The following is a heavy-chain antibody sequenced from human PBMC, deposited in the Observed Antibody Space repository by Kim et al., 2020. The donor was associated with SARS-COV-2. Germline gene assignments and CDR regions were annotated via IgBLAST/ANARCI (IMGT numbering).Heavy chain of an antibody. CDR1: GFTFSSYS. V-gene: IGHV3-48*02. J-gene: IGHJ6*02. CDR3: ARGDGYKRYYYYGMDV. CDR2: ISSSSSTI. D-gene: IGHD2-21*01. Sequence: GGSLRLSCAASGFTFSSYSMNWVRQAPGKGLEWVSYISSSSSTIYYADSVKGRFTISRDNAKNSLYLQMNSLRDEDTAVYYCARGDGYKRYYYYGMDVWGQGTTVTVSS.